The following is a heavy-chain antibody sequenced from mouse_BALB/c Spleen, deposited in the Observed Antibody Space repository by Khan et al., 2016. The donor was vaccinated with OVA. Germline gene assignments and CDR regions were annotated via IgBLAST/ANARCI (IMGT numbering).Heavy chain of an antibody. J-gene: IGHJ3*01. D-gene: IGHD2-1*01. CDR2: ISTYYGYS. CDR1: GYIFTDFS. V-gene: IGHV1S137*01. Sequence: QVQLQQPGAELVRPGVSVKISCKGSGYIFTDFSMHWVKRSHATSLEWIGVISTYYGYSIYNQNFKDKATLTVEKSSRTAYMELARLTSEDSAIYYCARGSCNYRFAYWGQGTLVTVSA. CDR3: ARGSCNYRFAY.